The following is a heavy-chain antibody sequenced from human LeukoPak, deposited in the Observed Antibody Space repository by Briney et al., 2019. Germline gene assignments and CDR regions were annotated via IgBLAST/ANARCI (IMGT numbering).Heavy chain of an antibody. CDR3: AKGSGYDTDFDY. Sequence: PGGSLRLSCAASGFTFSTYVMSWVRQAPGKGLEWVSGISGSGDNTYYADSVKGRFTIPRDNSKNTLHLQMNSLRAEDTAVYYCAKGSGYDTDFDYWGQGTLATVSS. D-gene: IGHD3-9*01. J-gene: IGHJ4*02. CDR1: GFTFSTYV. CDR2: ISGSGDNT. V-gene: IGHV3-23*01.